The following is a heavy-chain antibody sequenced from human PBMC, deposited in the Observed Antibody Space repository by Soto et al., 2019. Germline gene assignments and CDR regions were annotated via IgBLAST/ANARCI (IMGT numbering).Heavy chain of an antibody. CDR3: ARDGIMIVASSLDY. CDR2: ITTGNGNR. CDR1: GYTFTSNA. Sequence: QVQLVQSGAEVKKPGASVKVSCKASGYTFTSNAIHWVRQAPGQRLEWMGWITTGNGNRKYSQKFQGRVTMTRDTSASTAYMELSSLRSEDTAVYYCARDGIMIVASSLDYWGQGTLVTVSS. J-gene: IGHJ4*02. V-gene: IGHV1-3*04. D-gene: IGHD3-22*01.